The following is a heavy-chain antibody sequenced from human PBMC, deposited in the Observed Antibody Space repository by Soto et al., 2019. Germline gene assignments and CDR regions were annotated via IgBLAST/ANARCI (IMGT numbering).Heavy chain of an antibody. D-gene: IGHD6-13*01. CDR3: ARTADPHTLAAAGTVLDC. Sequence: QVQLQESGPGLVKPSGTLSLTCAVSGGSISSSNWWSWVRQPPGKGLEWIGEIYHSGSTNYNPSLKNRVALSVYKPKNQFSLKLSSVTAADTSVYYWARTADPHTLAAAGTVLDCWGQGALVTVSS. CDR1: GGSISSSNW. V-gene: IGHV4-4*02. J-gene: IGHJ4*02. CDR2: IYHSGST.